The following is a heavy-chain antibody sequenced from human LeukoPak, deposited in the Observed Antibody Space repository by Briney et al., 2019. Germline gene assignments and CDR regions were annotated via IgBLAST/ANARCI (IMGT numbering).Heavy chain of an antibody. CDR3: ARAMGTSTYYYYYMDV. J-gene: IGHJ6*03. CDR1: GFTVSSNY. V-gene: IGHV3-53*01. CDR2: IYSDGST. Sequence: GGSLRLSCAASGFTVSSNYMSWVRQAPGKGLEWVSVIYSDGSTYYADSVKGRFTISRDNSKNTLYLQMNSLRAEDTAVYYCARAMGTSTYYYYYMDVWGKGTTVTVSS. D-gene: IGHD1-14*01.